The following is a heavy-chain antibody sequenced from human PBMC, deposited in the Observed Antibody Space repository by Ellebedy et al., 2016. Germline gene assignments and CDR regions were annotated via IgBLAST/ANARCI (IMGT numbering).Heavy chain of an antibody. D-gene: IGHD6-13*01. CDR3: ARDLFVGYSSSWGPDY. Sequence: ASVKVSXXASGYSFTGYFLHWVRQAPGQGLEWMGWINPSSGDTKFAQKFQGRVTMTRDTSITTAYMELSSLTSDDTAVYFCARDLFVGYSSSWGPDYWGQGTLVTVSS. V-gene: IGHV1-2*02. CDR2: INPSSGDT. CDR1: GYSFTGYF. J-gene: IGHJ4*02.